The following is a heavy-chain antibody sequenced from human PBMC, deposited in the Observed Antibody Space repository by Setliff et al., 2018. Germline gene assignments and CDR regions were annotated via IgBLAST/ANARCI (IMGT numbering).Heavy chain of an antibody. CDR3: ATGGTYGSGSSYDY. CDR2: IIPIFGTA. V-gene: IGHV1-69*06. Sequence: SVKVSCKASGGTFSSYAISWVRQAPGQGLEWMGGIIPIFGTANYAQKFQGRVTITADKSTSTAYMELSSLRSEDTAVYYCATGGTYGSGSSYDYWGQGTLVTVSS. D-gene: IGHD3-10*01. J-gene: IGHJ4*02. CDR1: GGTFSSYA.